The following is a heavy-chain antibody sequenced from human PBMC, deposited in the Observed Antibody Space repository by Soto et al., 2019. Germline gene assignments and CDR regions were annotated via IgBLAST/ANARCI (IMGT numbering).Heavy chain of an antibody. V-gene: IGHV1-58*01. D-gene: IGHD2-15*01. CDR2: IVVGSGNT. CDR1: GFTFTSSA. CDR3: AAVPPIGGPPNGFDP. J-gene: IGHJ5*02. Sequence: GASVKVSCKASGFTFTSSAVQWVRQARGQRLGWIGWIVVGSGNTNYAQKFQERVTITRDMSTSTAYMELSSLRSEDTAVYYCAAVPPIGGPPNGFDPWGQGTLVTVSS.